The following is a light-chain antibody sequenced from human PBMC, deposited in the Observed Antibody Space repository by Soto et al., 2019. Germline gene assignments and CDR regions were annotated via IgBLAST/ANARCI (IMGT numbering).Light chain of an antibody. V-gene: IGLV2-8*01. CDR1: SSDVGGYNY. CDR3: SSYAGRYSWV. CDR2: EVT. Sequence: QSALTQPPSASGAPGQSVTISCTGTSSDVGGYNYVSWYQHHPGKDPKLVIYEVTKRPSGVPDRFTGSKSGNTASLIVSGLQSEDEADYYCSSYAGRYSWVFGGGTKLTVL. J-gene: IGLJ3*02.